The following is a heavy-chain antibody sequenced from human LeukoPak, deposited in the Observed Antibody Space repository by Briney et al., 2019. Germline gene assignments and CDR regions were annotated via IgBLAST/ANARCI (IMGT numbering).Heavy chain of an antibody. V-gene: IGHV3-11*01. Sequence: PGGSLRLSCTASGFDFSNSFMTWVRQAPGKGLEWISYISSRSTTIYYADSVKGRFTISRDNGKNTVYLQMNNLRVDDTAVFYCGKGSLAVPATPLDFWRQGTLVTVSS. D-gene: IGHD2-15*01. CDR2: ISSRSTTI. J-gene: IGHJ4*02. CDR1: GFDFSNSF. CDR3: GKGSLAVPATPLDF.